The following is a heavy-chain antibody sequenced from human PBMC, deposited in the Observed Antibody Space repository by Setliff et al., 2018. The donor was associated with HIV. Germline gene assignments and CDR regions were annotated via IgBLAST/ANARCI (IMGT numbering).Heavy chain of an antibody. CDR3: ARDSGAYHGMDA. CDR2: IIPIFGTA. CDR1: GGTFSSYA. D-gene: IGHD3-10*01. V-gene: IGHV1-69*13. Sequence: SSVKVSCKASGGTFSSYAISWVRQAPGQGLEWMGGIIPIFGTANYAQKFQGRVTNTADESTSTAYMELSSLRSEDTAVYYCARDSGAYHGMDAWGQGTTVTVSS. J-gene: IGHJ6*02.